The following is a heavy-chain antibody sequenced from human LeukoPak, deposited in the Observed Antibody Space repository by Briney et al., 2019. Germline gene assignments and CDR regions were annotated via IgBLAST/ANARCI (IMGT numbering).Heavy chain of an antibody. V-gene: IGHV3-11*04. D-gene: IGHD7-27*01. CDR1: GFTFSAYY. Sequence: PGGSLRLSCAASGFTFSAYYMSWLRQAPGKGLEWVSHISGSGSNIYYPDSVKGRFTISRDNAKNSLYLQMNSLRADDMAVYHCARGTGEIDYWGQGTLVTVSS. CDR3: ARGTGEIDY. CDR2: ISGSGSNI. J-gene: IGHJ4*02.